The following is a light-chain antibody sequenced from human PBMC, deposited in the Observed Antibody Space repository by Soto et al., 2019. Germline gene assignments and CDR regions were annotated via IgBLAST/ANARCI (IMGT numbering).Light chain of an antibody. V-gene: IGKV1-5*03. J-gene: IGKJ4*02. CDR3: LQYNVYPLT. CDR1: QGISRW. CDR2: KAS. Sequence: DIQMTQSPSTLSASVGDRVTITCRASQGISRWLAWYQQRPGKAPKLLIYKASTLEVGVPSRFSGSGSGTDFTLTISSLQPDDLATYFCLQYNVYPLTFGGGTKVEIK.